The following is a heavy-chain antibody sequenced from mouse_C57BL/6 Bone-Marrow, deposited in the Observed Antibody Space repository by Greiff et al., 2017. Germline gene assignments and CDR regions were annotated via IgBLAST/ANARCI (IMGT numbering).Heavy chain of an antibody. Sequence: QVQLKQSGAELVKPGASVKISCKASGYNFTDYYINWVKQRPGQGLEWIGKIGPGSGSTYYNAKFKGKATLTADKSYSTAYMQLSSLTSEDSAVYFCAIITTLDFDDWGQGTTLTVSS. CDR1: GYNFTDYY. D-gene: IGHD1-1*01. CDR3: AIITTLDFDD. J-gene: IGHJ2*01. CDR2: IGPGSGST. V-gene: IGHV1-77*01.